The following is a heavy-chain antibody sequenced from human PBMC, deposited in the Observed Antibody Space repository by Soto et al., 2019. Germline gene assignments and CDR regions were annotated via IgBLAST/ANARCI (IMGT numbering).Heavy chain of an antibody. CDR1: GGTFSSYA. CDR3: ARFRPYCGGDCWAPYYYYGMDV. V-gene: IGHV1-69*13. CDR2: IIPIFGTA. Sequence: SVKVSCKASGGTFSSYAISWVRQAPGQGLEWMGGIIPIFGTANYAQKFQGRVTITADESTSTAYMELSSLRSEDTAVYYCARFRPYCGGDCWAPYYYYGMDVWGQGTTVTVSS. J-gene: IGHJ6*02. D-gene: IGHD2-21*02.